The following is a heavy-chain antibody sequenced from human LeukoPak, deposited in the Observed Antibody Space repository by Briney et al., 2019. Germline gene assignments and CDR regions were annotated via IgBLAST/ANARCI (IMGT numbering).Heavy chain of an antibody. J-gene: IGHJ5*02. CDR1: GFSFDNAW. D-gene: IGHD2-2*01. CDR2: ISSSSSTI. CDR3: ARGYCSSTSCSWFDP. Sequence: GGSLRLSCAASGFSFDNAWMNWVRQAPGKGLEWVSYISSSSSTIYYADSVKGRFTISRDNAKNSLYLQMNSLRDEDTAVYYCARGYCSSTSCSWFDPWGQGTLVTVSS. V-gene: IGHV3-48*02.